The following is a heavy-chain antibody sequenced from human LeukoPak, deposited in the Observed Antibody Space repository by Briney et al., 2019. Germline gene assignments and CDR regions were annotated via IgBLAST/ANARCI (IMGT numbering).Heavy chain of an antibody. CDR3: ASESRDGYNT. Sequence: GGSLRLSCAASGFTFSSYAMHWVRQAPGKGLEWVAVISYDGSNKYYADSVKGRFTISRDNSKNTLYLQMNSLRAEDTAVYHCASESRDGYNTWGQGTLVTVSS. J-gene: IGHJ5*02. V-gene: IGHV3-30-3*01. D-gene: IGHD5-24*01. CDR2: ISYDGSNK. CDR1: GFTFSSYA.